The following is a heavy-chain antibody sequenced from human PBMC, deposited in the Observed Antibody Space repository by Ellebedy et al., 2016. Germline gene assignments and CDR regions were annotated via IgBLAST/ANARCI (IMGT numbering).Heavy chain of an antibody. Sequence: SETLSLTXAVYGGSFSTYYWSWIRQPPGKGLEWIGEINHSGSTNYSPSLKSRVTISIDTSKTQFSLKLTSVTAADTAVYYCARANPRTGYSSSWYNLWGQGTLVTVSS. D-gene: IGHD6-13*01. CDR2: INHSGST. J-gene: IGHJ5*02. CDR1: GGSFSTYY. V-gene: IGHV4-34*01. CDR3: ARANPRTGYSSSWYNL.